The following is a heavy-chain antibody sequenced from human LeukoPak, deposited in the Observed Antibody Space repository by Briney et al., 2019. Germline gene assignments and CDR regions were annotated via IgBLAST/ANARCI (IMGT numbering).Heavy chain of an antibody. D-gene: IGHD3-9*01. Sequence: GSLRLSCASSGFTFSSFGMHWVRPAPGKGLGWVAFIRYDGSNKYYADSVKGRFTISRDNSKNTLYLQMNSLRTEDTAVYYCAKSRRYYDWRAACDYWGQGTQVTVSS. CDR2: IRYDGSNK. CDR3: AKSRRYYDWRAACDY. J-gene: IGHJ4*02. V-gene: IGHV3-30*02. CDR1: GFTFSSFG.